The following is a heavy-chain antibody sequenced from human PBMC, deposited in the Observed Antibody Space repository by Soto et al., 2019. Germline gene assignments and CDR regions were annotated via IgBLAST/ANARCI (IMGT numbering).Heavy chain of an antibody. V-gene: IGHV1-3*01. CDR3: ARDGVVPAAIGY. Sequence: ASVKVSCKASVYTFTSYAMHWVRQAPGQRLEWMGWINAGNGNTKYSQKFQGRVTITRDTSASTAYMELSSLRSEDTAVYYCARDGVVPAAIGYWGQGTLVTVSS. D-gene: IGHD2-2*01. J-gene: IGHJ4*02. CDR1: VYTFTSYA. CDR2: INAGNGNT.